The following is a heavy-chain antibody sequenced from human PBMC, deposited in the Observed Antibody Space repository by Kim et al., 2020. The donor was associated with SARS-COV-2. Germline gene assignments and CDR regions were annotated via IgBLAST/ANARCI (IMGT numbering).Heavy chain of an antibody. J-gene: IGHJ4*02. Sequence: GGSLRLSCAASGFTFSSYSINWVRQAPGKGLEWVSSISSTGSYKYYADSVKGRFTISRDNDKKSVYLQMNSLRAEDTAVYYCAAAITVASTYPFDCWGQGTMVTVSS. CDR2: ISSTGSYK. V-gene: IGHV3-21*01. CDR3: AAAITVASTYPFDC. CDR1: GFTFSSYS. D-gene: IGHD6-19*01.